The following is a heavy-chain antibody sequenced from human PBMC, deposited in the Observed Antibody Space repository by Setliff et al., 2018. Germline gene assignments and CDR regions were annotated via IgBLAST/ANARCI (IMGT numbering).Heavy chain of an antibody. Sequence: SETLSLTCTVSGGSISSYYWSWIRQPPGKGLEWIGYIYYSGSTNYNPSLKSRVTISVGTSKNQFSLKLSSVTAADTAVYYCARGGGYYFGYYYYGMDVWGQGTTVTVSS. CDR3: ARGGGYYFGYYYYGMDV. J-gene: IGHJ6*02. V-gene: IGHV4-59*01. D-gene: IGHD3-22*01. CDR1: GGSISSYY. CDR2: IYYSGST.